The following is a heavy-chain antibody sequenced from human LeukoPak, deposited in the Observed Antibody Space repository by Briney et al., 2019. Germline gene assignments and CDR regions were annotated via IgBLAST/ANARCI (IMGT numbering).Heavy chain of an antibody. CDR3: ARDNEFCTGGICRLDY. CDR2: ISNDGRST. D-gene: IGHD2-8*02. CDR1: GFTFSFYW. J-gene: IGHJ4*02. Sequence: PGGSLRLSCATSGFTFSFYWMHWVRQAPGKGLVWVSRISNDGRSTTYAGSVKGRFTISRDNAKNTLYLQMNSLSAEDTAVYYCARDNEFCTGGICRLDYWGQGAPVTVSS. V-gene: IGHV3-74*03.